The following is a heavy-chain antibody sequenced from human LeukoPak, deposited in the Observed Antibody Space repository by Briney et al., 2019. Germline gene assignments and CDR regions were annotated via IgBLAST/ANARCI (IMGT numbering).Heavy chain of an antibody. CDR1: GFTFSSYS. J-gene: IGHJ6*02. Sequence: GGSLRLSCAGSGFTFSSYSMSWVPQAPGKGLGWVPAISSSGGWTYYADSVKGRFTISRDNSKNTLYLQMSSLRIEDTAVYYCTRVQAGRSGLMDVWGRGTTVTVSS. V-gene: IGHV3-23*01. CDR3: TRVQAGRSGLMDV. CDR2: ISSSGGWT. D-gene: IGHD2-8*02.